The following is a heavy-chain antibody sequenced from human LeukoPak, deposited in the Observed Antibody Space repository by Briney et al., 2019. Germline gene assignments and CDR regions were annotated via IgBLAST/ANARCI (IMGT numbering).Heavy chain of an antibody. D-gene: IGHD3-22*01. Sequence: GGSLRLSCAASGFTFSTYKMNWVRQAPGKGLEWVSSISGSGTYMYYADSLKGRFTISRDNAKNSLYLQMNSLRAEDTALYYCARDRGYYDSSGYSLDYWGQGTLVTVSS. J-gene: IGHJ4*02. CDR1: GFTFSTYK. CDR2: ISGSGTYM. V-gene: IGHV3-21*01. CDR3: ARDRGYYDSSGYSLDY.